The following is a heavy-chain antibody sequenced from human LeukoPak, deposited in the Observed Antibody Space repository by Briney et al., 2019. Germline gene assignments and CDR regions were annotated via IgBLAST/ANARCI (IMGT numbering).Heavy chain of an antibody. CDR1: GFTFSSYA. CDR2: ISGSGGST. D-gene: IGHD3-10*01. CDR3: AKGYYYGSGSRGDSFDY. V-gene: IGHV3-23*01. Sequence: GGSLRLSCAASGFTFSSYAMSWVRQAPGKGLEWVSAISGSGGSTYYADSVKGRFTISRDNSKNTLYLQMNSLRAEDTAVYYCAKGYYYGSGSRGDSFDYWGQGTLVTVSS. J-gene: IGHJ4*02.